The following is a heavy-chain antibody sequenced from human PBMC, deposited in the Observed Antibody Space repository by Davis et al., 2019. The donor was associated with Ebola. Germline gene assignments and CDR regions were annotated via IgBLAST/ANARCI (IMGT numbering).Heavy chain of an antibody. J-gene: IGHJ4*02. Sequence: PGGSLSLTCAVYGGSFSGYYWSWIRQPPGKGLEWIGYIYYSGSTNYNPSLKSRVTISVDTSKNQFSLKLSSVTAADTAVYYCARSAPMAVTTFDYWGQGTLVTVSS. CDR1: GGSFSGYY. V-gene: IGHV4-59*01. CDR3: ARSAPMAVTTFDY. D-gene: IGHD4-17*01. CDR2: IYYSGST.